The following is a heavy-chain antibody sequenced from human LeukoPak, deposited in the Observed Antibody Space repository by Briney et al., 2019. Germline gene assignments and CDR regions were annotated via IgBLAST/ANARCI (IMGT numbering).Heavy chain of an antibody. D-gene: IGHD6-13*01. V-gene: IGHV4-34*01. CDR2: INHSGST. CDR1: GGSFNNYD. Sequence: PSETVSLTCGVYGGSFNNYDWSWIRQPPGKGLEWIGEINHSGSTNYNPSLKSRVTMSVDKSKNQFSLKLSSVTAADTAVYYCAGDAAAGRDYWGQGTLVTVSS. CDR3: AGDAAAGRDY. J-gene: IGHJ4*02.